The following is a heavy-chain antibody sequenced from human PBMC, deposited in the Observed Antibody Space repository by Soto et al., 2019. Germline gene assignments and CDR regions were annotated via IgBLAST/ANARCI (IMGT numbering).Heavy chain of an antibody. Sequence: ASVKVSCKASGYTFTSYGISWVRQAPGQGLEWMGWISAYNGNTNYAQKLQGRVTMTTDTSTSTAYMELRSLRSDDTAVYYCARDFYYGSGSYYNQFDYWGQGTLVTVSS. CDR1: GYTFTSYG. D-gene: IGHD3-10*01. CDR3: ARDFYYGSGSYYNQFDY. CDR2: ISAYNGNT. J-gene: IGHJ4*02. V-gene: IGHV1-18*01.